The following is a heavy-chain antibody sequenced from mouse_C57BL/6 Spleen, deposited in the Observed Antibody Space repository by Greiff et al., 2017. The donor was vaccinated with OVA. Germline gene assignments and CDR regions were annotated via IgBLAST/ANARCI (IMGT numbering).Heavy chain of an antibody. CDR2: IDPNSGGT. J-gene: IGHJ3*01. D-gene: IGHD2-4*01. V-gene: IGHV1-72*01. CDR3: ARSYYDYGGAY. Sequence: QVQLKQPGAELVKPGASVKLSCKASGYTFTSYWMHWVKQRPGRGLEWIGRIDPNSGGTKYNEKFKSKATLTVDKPSSTAYMQLSSLTSEDSAVYYCARSYYDYGGAYWGQGTLVTVSA. CDR1: GYTFTSYW.